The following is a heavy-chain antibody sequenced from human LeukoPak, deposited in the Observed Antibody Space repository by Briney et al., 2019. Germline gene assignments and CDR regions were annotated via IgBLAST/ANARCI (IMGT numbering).Heavy chain of an antibody. D-gene: IGHD3-10*01. J-gene: IGHJ4*02. CDR1: GFTVSSNY. V-gene: IGHV3-53*01. Sequence: GGSLILSCAASGFTVSSNYMSWVRQAPGKGLEWVSVIYSGGSTYYADSVKGRFTISRDNSKSTLYLQMNSLRAEDTAVYYCAELLLWFTWGQGTLVTVSS. CDR2: IYSGGST. CDR3: AELLLWFT.